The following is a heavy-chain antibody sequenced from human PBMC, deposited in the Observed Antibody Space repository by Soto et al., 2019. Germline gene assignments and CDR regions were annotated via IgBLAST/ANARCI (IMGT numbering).Heavy chain of an antibody. J-gene: IGHJ4*02. D-gene: IGHD2-8*01. CDR3: ARDRCTNGVCYAPSDY. CDR1: GFTFSTYA. CDR2: ISSNGRST. V-gene: IGHV3-64*01. Sequence: EVQLVESGGGLVQPGGSLRLSCATSGFTFSTYAMHCVRQAPGKGLEYVSAISSNGRSTYYANSVRGRFTISRDNSKNTLYLQMDSLRAEDMAVYYCARDRCTNGVCYAPSDYWGQGTLVTVSS.